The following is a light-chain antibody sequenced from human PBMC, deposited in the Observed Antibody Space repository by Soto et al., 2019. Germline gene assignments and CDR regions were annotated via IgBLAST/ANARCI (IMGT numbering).Light chain of an antibody. CDR2: GNG. V-gene: IGLV1-40*01. Sequence: QSVLTQPPSVSGAPGQRVTISCTGSSSNIGAGYDVHWYQQLPGTAHKLLIFGNGNRPSGVPDRFSGSKSDTSASLAITGLQAEDEADYYCQTYDSSLSGLFVFGTGTKV. CDR3: QTYDSSLSGLFV. CDR1: SSNIGAGYD. J-gene: IGLJ1*01.